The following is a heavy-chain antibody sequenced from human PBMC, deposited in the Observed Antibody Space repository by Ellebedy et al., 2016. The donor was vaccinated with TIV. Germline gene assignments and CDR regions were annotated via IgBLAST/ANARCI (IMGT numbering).Heavy chain of an antibody. Sequence: GESLKISXAASGFTFSRHNMNWVRQAPGKGLEWVSSISSSSSYIYYADSVKGRFTISRDNAKNSLYLQMNSLRAEDTAVYYCARGSREDPYYYYYMDVWGKGTTVTVSS. V-gene: IGHV3-21*01. CDR1: GFTFSRHN. CDR2: ISSSSSYI. CDR3: ARGSREDPYYYYYMDV. J-gene: IGHJ6*03.